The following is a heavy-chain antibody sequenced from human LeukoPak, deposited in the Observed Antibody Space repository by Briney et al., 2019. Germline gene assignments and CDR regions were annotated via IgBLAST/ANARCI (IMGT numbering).Heavy chain of an antibody. V-gene: IGHV5-10-1*01. J-gene: IGHJ2*01. CDR3: ARDQSGGSTFWYFDL. D-gene: IGHD4-23*01. CDR1: AYNFANYW. Sequence: GESLKISCKGSAYNFANYWICWVRQMPGKGLEWMGRIDPSDSYTDYSPSFQGHVTLSVDKSINTAYLQWSGLKASDTATYYCARDQSGGSTFWYFDLWGRGTLVTVSS. CDR2: IDPSDSYT.